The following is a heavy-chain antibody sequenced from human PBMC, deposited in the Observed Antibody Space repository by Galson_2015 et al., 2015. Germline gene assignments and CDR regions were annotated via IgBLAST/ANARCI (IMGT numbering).Heavy chain of an antibody. CDR2: IKSKTDGGTA. CDR1: GFTFSNVW. D-gene: IGHD3-3*01. Sequence: SLRLSCAASGFTFSNVWLRWVRQAPGKGLEWVGRIKSKTDGGTADYAAPVKGRFTISRDDSKNTLDLQMDSLKTEDTAVYYCSTDGVSIFGVVARFEYWGPGTLVTVSS. V-gene: IGHV3-15*01. CDR3: STDGVSIFGVVARFEY. J-gene: IGHJ4*02.